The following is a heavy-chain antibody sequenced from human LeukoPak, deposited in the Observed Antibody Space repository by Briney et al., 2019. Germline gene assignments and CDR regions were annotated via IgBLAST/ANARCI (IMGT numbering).Heavy chain of an antibody. Sequence: SGGSLRLSCAASGAAFSNYGTKWVRQAAGAGLEYISGISRSGDITHYADSVKGRFTISRDNVKNTLYLQMNSLRAEDTALYYCATEGFYFWGPGTQVTVSS. J-gene: IGHJ4*02. CDR1: GAAFSNYG. CDR2: ISRSGDIT. V-gene: IGHV3-23*01. CDR3: ATEGFYF.